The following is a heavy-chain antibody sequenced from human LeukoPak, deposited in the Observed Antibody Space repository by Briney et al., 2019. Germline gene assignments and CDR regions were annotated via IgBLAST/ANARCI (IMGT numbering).Heavy chain of an antibody. J-gene: IGHJ4*02. V-gene: IGHV1-8*01. CDR1: GYTFTSYD. CDR2: MNPNSGNT. D-gene: IGHD6-13*01. Sequence: ASVKVSCKASGYTFTSYDINWVRQANGQGLEWMGWMNPNSGNTGYAQKFQGRVTMTRNTSISTAYMELSSLRSEDTAVYYCARVGIAAAGHFDYWGQGTLVTVSS. CDR3: ARVGIAAAGHFDY.